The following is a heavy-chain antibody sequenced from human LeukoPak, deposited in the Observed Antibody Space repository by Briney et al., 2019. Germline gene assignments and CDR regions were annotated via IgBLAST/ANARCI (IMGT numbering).Heavy chain of an antibody. J-gene: IGHJ3*02. CDR3: ARVPVDTAMVNAFDI. CDR2: INPGDSDT. CDR1: GYSFTGYW. V-gene: IGHV5-51*01. D-gene: IGHD5-18*01. Sequence: GESLRISCKASGYSFTGYWIGWVRQMPGKGLEWMGIINPGDSDTRYSPSFQGRVTISADKSTSTAYLQWSSLKASDTAMYYCARVPVDTAMVNAFDIWGQGTMVTVPS.